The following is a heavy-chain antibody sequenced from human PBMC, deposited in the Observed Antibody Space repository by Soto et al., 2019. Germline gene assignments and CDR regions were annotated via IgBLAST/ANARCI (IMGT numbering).Heavy chain of an antibody. Sequence: QVQLVQSGAEEKKPGASVKVSCKASGYTFTTYAMHWVRQAPGQRLEWIGWLNAGNSNTKYSQKFQGRVTITRDTSASTAYMELSSLRSEDTAVYYCARDRGLTIDYWGQGTLVTVSS. D-gene: IGHD3-10*01. CDR1: GYTFTTYA. CDR2: LNAGNSNT. J-gene: IGHJ4*02. V-gene: IGHV1-3*05. CDR3: ARDRGLTIDY.